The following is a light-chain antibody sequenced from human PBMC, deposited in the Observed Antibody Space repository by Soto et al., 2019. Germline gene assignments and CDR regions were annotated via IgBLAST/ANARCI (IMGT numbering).Light chain of an antibody. CDR3: SSYTSSSTLL. V-gene: IGLV2-14*01. CDR2: DVS. CDR1: SSDFGGYNY. Sequence: QSVLTQPASVSGSPGQSITISCTGTSSDFGGYNYVSWYQQHPGKAPKLMIYDVSNRPSGVSNRFSGSKSGNTASLTLSGLQAEDEADYYCSSYTSSSTLLFGGGTKLTVL. J-gene: IGLJ2*01.